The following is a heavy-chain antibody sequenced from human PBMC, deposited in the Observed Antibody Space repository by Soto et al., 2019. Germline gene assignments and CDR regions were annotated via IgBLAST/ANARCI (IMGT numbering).Heavy chain of an antibody. CDR2: IKDGGST. V-gene: IGHV4-34*01. CDR1: GGSFTGYY. J-gene: IGHJ4*02. CDR3: ARGQEGVVATH. D-gene: IGHD2-15*01. Sequence: QVQLQQWGAGLLKPSETLSLTCAVDGGSFTGYYWSWVRQPPGKGLEWIGEIKDGGSTNYSSSLRSRVTISADTSKKQFSLKVTSVTAADTAVYSCARGQEGVVATHWDQGTLVTVSS.